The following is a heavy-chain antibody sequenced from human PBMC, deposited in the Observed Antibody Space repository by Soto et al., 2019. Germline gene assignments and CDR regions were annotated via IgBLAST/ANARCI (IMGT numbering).Heavy chain of an antibody. CDR3: ARPKTIGAAADKGWFDP. Sequence: PSETLSLTCSVSGGSISSRSYSWGWIRQPPGKGLEWIVTIYYSGSSNYDPSLKSRVTISVDTSKNQFSLKLSSVTAADTAMYYCARPKTIGAAADKGWFDPWGQGNLVTVSS. D-gene: IGHD6-13*01. J-gene: IGHJ5*02. CDR2: IYYSGSS. V-gene: IGHV4-39*01. CDR1: GGSISSRSYS.